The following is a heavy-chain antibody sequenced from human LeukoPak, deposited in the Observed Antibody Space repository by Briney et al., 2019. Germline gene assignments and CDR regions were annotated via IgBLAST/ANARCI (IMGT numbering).Heavy chain of an antibody. D-gene: IGHD3-22*01. CDR3: SRGQSSGYYYFDY. CDR2: IGSSGGTT. Sequence: PGGSVRLSCAASGFTFSNYAMSWVRQAPGKGLEWVSGIGSSGGTTYYSDSVKGRFTISRDNSKNTLYLEMNSLRAEDKAVYYCSRGQSSGYYYFDYWGQGTLVTVSS. J-gene: IGHJ4*02. CDR1: GFTFSNYA. V-gene: IGHV3-23*01.